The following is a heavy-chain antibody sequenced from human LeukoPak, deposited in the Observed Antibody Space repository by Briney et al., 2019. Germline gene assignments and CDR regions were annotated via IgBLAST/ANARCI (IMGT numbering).Heavy chain of an antibody. D-gene: IGHD5-24*01. CDR2: MNHNGST. CDR1: DGSISSISYY. V-gene: IGHV4-39*01. Sequence: KPSETLSLTCTVSDGSISSISYYWGWIRQPPGKGLEWIGSMNHNGSTYYNPSLKSRVTISVDTSKNQFSLKLTSVTAADTAVYYCARHPSGRMWLQQGGWFDPWGQGTLVTVSS. CDR3: ARHPSGRMWLQQGGWFDP. J-gene: IGHJ5*02.